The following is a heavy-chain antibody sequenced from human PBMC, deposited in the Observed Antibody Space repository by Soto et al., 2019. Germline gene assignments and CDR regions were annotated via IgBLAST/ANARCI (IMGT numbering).Heavy chain of an antibody. D-gene: IGHD1-26*01. Sequence: QVQLVESGGGVVQHGRSLKLSCATSGFSFSNYGMHWVRQAPGKGLEWVAVIRPDGSNKWYSDSVKGRFTISRDNSKNTLYLQMSSPRAEDTAVYYCAAGTYFGDYWGQGTLVTVFS. CDR3: AAGTYFGDY. CDR2: IRPDGSNK. J-gene: IGHJ4*02. V-gene: IGHV3-33*01. CDR1: GFSFSNYG.